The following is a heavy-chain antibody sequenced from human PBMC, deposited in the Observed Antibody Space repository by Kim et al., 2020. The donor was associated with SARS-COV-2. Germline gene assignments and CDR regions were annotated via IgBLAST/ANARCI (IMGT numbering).Heavy chain of an antibody. CDR3: ATAMVSLLEYCFDY. J-gene: IGHJ4*02. CDR2: ISYDGSNK. V-gene: IGHV3-30*03. CDR1: GFTFSSYG. D-gene: IGHD5-18*01. Sequence: GGSLRLSCAASGFTFSSYGMHWVRQAPGKGLEWVAVISYDGSNKYYADSVKGRFTISRDNSKNTLYLQMNSLRAEDTAVYYCATAMVSLLEYCFDYWGQGTLGSVSS.